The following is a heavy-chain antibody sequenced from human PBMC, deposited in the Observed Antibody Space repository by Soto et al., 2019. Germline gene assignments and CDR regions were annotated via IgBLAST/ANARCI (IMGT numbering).Heavy chain of an antibody. Sequence: QVQLVQSGAEVKKPGSSVKVSCKASGGTFSSFPIAWVRQAPGQGLEWVGGIMPIFGTTKYAQNFRDRVTIYADESTSTAYMALSSLRFEDKAVYYCAMIEYSSGSDYWGQGTLVTVFS. CDR2: IMPIFGTT. D-gene: IGHD6-19*01. V-gene: IGHV1-69*01. CDR1: GGTFSSFP. CDR3: AMIEYSSGSDY. J-gene: IGHJ4*02.